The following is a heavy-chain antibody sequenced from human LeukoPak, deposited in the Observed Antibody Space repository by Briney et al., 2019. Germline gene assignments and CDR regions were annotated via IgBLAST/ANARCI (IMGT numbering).Heavy chain of an antibody. CDR2: INQDGSEI. J-gene: IGHJ4*02. D-gene: IGHD6-6*01. CDR1: GFTFSNYW. V-gene: IGHV3-7*03. Sequence: GGSLRLSCAASGFTFSNYWMDWVRQAPGKGLEWVANINQDGSEIYYVDSVKGRFTISRDNAKNSLYLQMNSLRVEDTAVYYCAKGSSSSRPYYFDYWGQGALVTVSS. CDR3: AKGSSSSRPYYFDY.